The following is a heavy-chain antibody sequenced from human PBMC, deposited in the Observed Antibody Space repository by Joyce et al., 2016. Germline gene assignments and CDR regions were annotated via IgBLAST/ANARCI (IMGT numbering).Heavy chain of an antibody. CDR1: GFTFDDYA. Sequence: EVQLVESGGGLVQPGRSLRLSCAASGFTFDDYAMHWVRPAPGKGLEWVSCISWNSGTLGYANSVKGRFTISRDNAKNSLYLQMNSLRAEDTAFYYCAKDVSNSGYYRLGAFDIWGQGTMVTVSS. D-gene: IGHD3-22*01. CDR2: ISWNSGTL. J-gene: IGHJ3*02. V-gene: IGHV3-9*01. CDR3: AKDVSNSGYYRLGAFDI.